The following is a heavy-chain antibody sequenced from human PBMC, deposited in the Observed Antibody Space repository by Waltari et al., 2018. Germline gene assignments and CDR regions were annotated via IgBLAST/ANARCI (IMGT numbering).Heavy chain of an antibody. Sequence: QVYLVQSGGGVVQPGGSLRLSCAASGFTFRNYGMHWVRQAPGKGLEWVAFLRHYGSDPFYADSVMCRFTISRDNSKNTLYLQTNGLSGEDTAVYYCAKGGSSWYLDWYFYLWGRGSLVVVSS. V-gene: IGHV3-30*02. CDR2: LRHYGSDP. J-gene: IGHJ2*01. D-gene: IGHD6-13*01. CDR3: AKGGSSWYLDWYFYL. CDR1: GFTFRNYG.